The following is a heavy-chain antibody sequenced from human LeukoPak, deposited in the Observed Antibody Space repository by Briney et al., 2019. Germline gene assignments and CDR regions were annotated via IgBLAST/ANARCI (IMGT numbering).Heavy chain of an antibody. V-gene: IGHV3-30-3*01. Sequence: GRSLRLSCAASGFTFTNYATYWVRQAPGKGLEWVAVISYDENNKYYADSVEGRFTISRDNSKNTLYLQMNSLRAEDTAVYYCARGGSYYVSDLDYWGQGTLATVPS. CDR1: GFTFTNYA. D-gene: IGHD1-26*01. J-gene: IGHJ4*02. CDR3: ARGGSYYVSDLDY. CDR2: ISYDENNK.